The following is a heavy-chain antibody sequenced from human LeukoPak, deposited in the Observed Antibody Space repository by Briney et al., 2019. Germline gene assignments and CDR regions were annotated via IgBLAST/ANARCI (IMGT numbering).Heavy chain of an antibody. Sequence: GGSLRLSCAASGFTFSSYSMNWVRQAPGKGLEWVSSISSSSYIYYADSVKGRFTISRDNAKNSLYLQMNSLRAEDTAVYYCAREDGSYYYFDYWGQGTLVTVSS. V-gene: IGHV3-21*01. J-gene: IGHJ4*02. CDR1: GFTFSSYS. CDR3: AREDGSYYYFDY. D-gene: IGHD1-26*01. CDR2: ISSSSYI.